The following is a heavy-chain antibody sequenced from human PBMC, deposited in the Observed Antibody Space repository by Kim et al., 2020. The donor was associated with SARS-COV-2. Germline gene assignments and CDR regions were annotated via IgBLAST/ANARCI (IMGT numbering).Heavy chain of an antibody. CDR2: IWYDGSNK. D-gene: IGHD3-16*01. J-gene: IGHJ6*02. CDR1: GFTFSSYG. Sequence: GGSLRLSCAASGFTFSSYGMHWVRQAPGKGLEWVAVIWYDGSNKYYADSVKGRFTISRDNSKNTLYLQMNSLRAEDTAVYYCAKDLDGDYVWGSLGYYYYYGMDVWGQGTTVTVSS. V-gene: IGHV3-33*06. CDR3: AKDLDGDYVWGSLGYYYYYGMDV.